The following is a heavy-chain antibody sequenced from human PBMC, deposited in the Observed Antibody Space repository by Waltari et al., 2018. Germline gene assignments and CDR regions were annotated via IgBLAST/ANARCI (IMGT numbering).Heavy chain of an antibody. CDR1: GVSLSDRW. D-gene: IGHD6-19*01. J-gene: IGHJ4*02. CDR3: VAATPSSDK. CDR2: VNRDGSNT. Sequence: EVELVESGGGLVQPGGSLRLSCEVSGVSLSDRWMHWVRQTPGKGLVWVARVNRDGSNTAYADSVRGRFIISRDTARNTLFLQMSSVRVDDTALYYCVAATPSSDKWGQGTLVTVSS. V-gene: IGHV3-74*01.